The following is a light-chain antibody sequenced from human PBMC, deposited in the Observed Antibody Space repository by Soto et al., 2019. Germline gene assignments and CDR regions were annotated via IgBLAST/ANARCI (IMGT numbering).Light chain of an antibody. V-gene: IGLV2-23*01. J-gene: IGLJ1*01. CDR1: SSDVGAYNS. CDR2: KGT. Sequence: QSALAQPASVSGSPGQSVTISCTGTSSDVGAYNSVSWYQQHPDKAPQRMIYKGTQRPSGVSNRFSGSTSGNAASLTISGLQAGDAADYFGCSSAPESNSFSGTGTK. CDR3: CSSAPESNSF.